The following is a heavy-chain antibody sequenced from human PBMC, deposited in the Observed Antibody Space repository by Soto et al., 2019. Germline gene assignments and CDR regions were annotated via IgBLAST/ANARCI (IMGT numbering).Heavy chain of an antibody. J-gene: IGHJ2*01. Sequence: QVQLVESGGGVVQPGRSLRLSCAASGFTFSSDGMHWVRQAPGKGLEWVAVIWYDGSNKYYADSVKGRFTISRDNSKNTLYLQMNSLRAEDTAVYYCARHTDGDYGWYFDLWGRGTLVTVSS. V-gene: IGHV3-33*01. CDR3: ARHTDGDYGWYFDL. D-gene: IGHD4-17*01. CDR1: GFTFSSDG. CDR2: IWYDGSNK.